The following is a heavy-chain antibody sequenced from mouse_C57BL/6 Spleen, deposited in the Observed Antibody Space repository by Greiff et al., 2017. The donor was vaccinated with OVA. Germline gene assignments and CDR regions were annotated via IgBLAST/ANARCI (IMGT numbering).Heavy chain of an antibody. V-gene: IGHV3-6*01. Sequence: EVKLMESGPGLVKPSQSLSLTCSVTGYSITSGYYWNWIRQFPGNKLEWMGYISYDGSNNYNPSLKNRISITRDTSKNQFFLKLNSVTTEDTATYYCARGVSPYFDYWGQGTTLTVSS. J-gene: IGHJ2*01. CDR3: ARGVSPYFDY. CDR1: GYSITSGYY. CDR2: ISYDGSN. D-gene: IGHD2-12*01.